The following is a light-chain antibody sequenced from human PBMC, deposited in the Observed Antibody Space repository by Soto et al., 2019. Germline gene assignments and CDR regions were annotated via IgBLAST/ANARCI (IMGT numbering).Light chain of an antibody. V-gene: IGLV2-11*01. J-gene: IGLJ1*01. CDR1: SSDVGAYNY. Sequence: QSALTHPRSVSGSPGQSVTISCTGTSSDVGAYNYVSWYQQHPGKAPKLMIYGVSTRPSGVPDRFSGSKSGNTDSLTISGLQAEDDSDYYCCSYAGRYYVFGTGTKLTVL. CDR3: CSYAGRYYV. CDR2: GVS.